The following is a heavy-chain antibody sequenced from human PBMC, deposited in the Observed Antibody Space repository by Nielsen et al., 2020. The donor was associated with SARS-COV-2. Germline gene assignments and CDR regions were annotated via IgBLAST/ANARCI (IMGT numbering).Heavy chain of an antibody. CDR2: ISGSGGST. CDR1: GFTFSSYA. V-gene: IGHV3-23*01. J-gene: IGHJ5*02. D-gene: IGHD3-3*01. CDR3: TTESSRGSLEWLLYSEPVWFDP. Sequence: GESLKISCAASGFTFSSYAMSWVRQAPGKGLEWVSAISGSGGSTYYADSVKGRFTISRDNSKNTLYLQMNSLRAEDTAVYYCTTESSRGSLEWLLYSEPVWFDPWGQGTLVTVSS.